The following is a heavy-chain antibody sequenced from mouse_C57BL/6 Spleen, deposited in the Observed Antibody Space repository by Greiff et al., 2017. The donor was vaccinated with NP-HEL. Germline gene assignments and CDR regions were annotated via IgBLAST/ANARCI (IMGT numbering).Heavy chain of an antibody. CDR3: ARIGGYDTFAC. V-gene: IGHV8-5*01. Sequence: QVTLQVSGPGILQPSQSLSLSCSFSGYSFSTSYMGIGWLRQPSGKGLEWLAHISGNDDKYYNPSLKSRLTISKDTSNNQGFHKITSVDTADTATYDCARIGGYDTFACWGQATLVTVSA. D-gene: IGHD2-2*01. CDR2: ISGNDDK. J-gene: IGHJ3*01. CDR1: GYSFSTSYMG.